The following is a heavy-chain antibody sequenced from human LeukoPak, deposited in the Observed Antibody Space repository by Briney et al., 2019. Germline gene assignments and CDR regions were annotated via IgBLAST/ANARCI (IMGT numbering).Heavy chain of an antibody. CDR3: ARDHMVRGVIITGYYGMDV. D-gene: IGHD3-10*01. Sequence: GGSLSLSCAASGFTFSSYSMNWVRQAPGKGLEWVSSISSSSSYIYYADSVKGRFTISRDNAKNSLYLQMNSLRAEDTAVYYCARDHMVRGVIITGYYGMDVWGQGTTVTVSS. J-gene: IGHJ6*02. V-gene: IGHV3-21*01. CDR1: GFTFSSYS. CDR2: ISSSSSYI.